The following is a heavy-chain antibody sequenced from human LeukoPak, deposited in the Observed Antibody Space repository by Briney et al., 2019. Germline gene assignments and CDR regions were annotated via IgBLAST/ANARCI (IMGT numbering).Heavy chain of an antibody. CDR3: ARDQVDGGGYWFDP. Sequence: SETLSLTCTVSGGSIITSYWSWIRQPPGKGLEWIGYIYYTGSTNYNPSLKSRVTISVDTSRNQFSLKLSSVTPADTAVYCCARDQVDGGGYWFDPWGQGTLVTVSS. D-gene: IGHD5-12*01. J-gene: IGHJ5*02. V-gene: IGHV4-59*01. CDR1: GGSIITSY. CDR2: IYYTGST.